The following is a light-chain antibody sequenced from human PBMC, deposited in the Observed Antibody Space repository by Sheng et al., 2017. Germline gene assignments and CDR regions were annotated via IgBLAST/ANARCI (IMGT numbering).Light chain of an antibody. CDR2: GAS. CDR3: QQYYSTVAIT. V-gene: IGKV1-NL1*01. CDR1: QDISNS. Sequence: DIQMTQSPSSLSASVGDRVTITCRASQDISNSLAWNQQKRGKAPKLLLYGASRLQSGVPSRFSGSGSGTDYTLTISSLQPEDFATYYCQQYYSTVAITFGPGTKVDI. J-gene: IGKJ3*01.